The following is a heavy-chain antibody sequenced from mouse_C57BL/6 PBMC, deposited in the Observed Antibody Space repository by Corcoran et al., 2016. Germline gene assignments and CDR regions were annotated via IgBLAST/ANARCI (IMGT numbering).Heavy chain of an antibody. D-gene: IGHD2-4*01. CDR2: INPSNGGT. CDR1: GYTFTSYW. J-gene: IGHJ2*01. CDR3: ARESDYDSYYYDY. Sequence: QVQLQQPGTELVKPGASVKLSCKASGYTFTSYWMHWVKQRPVQGLEWIGNINPSNGGTNYNEKFKSKATLTVDKSSSTAYMQLSSLTSEDSAVYYYARESDYDSYYYDYWGQGTTLTVSS. V-gene: IGHV1-53*01.